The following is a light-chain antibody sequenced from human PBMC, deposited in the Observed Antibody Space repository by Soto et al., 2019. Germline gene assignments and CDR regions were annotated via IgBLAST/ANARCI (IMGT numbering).Light chain of an antibody. J-gene: IGKJ1*01. CDR3: QQYNNWRT. CDR2: DAS. V-gene: IGKV3-15*01. Sequence: EIVMTQSPATLSVSPGERATLSCRASRSVDSNLAWYQQKPGQPPRLLIYDASTRATGIPARISGSGSGTEFTLTISSLQSEDFAVYYCQQYNNWRTFGQGTKVEIK. CDR1: RSVDSN.